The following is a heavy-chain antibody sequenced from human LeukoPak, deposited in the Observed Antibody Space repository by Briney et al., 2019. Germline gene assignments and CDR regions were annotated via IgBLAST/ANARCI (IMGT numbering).Heavy chain of an antibody. V-gene: IGHV3-23*01. CDR2: ISGSGGTT. CDR3: AKRIAAVPYYYYGMDV. Sequence: GGSLRLSCAASGFTFSSYAMSWVRQAPGPERKGVSAISGSGGTTYHADSVKGRFTISRDNSKNTLYLQMNSLRAEDTAVYYCAKRIAAVPYYYYGMDVWGQGTTVTVSS. CDR1: GFTFSSYA. D-gene: IGHD6-13*01. J-gene: IGHJ6*02.